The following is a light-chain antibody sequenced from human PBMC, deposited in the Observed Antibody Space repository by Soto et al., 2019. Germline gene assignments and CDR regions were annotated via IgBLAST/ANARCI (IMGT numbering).Light chain of an antibody. CDR1: ESVSSN. Sequence: EIVMTQSPATLSVSPGERATLSCRASESVSSNLAWYQQQPGQAPSLLIYDAATRATAIPARFSGSGSGTEFTLTISSLQPEDFAVYHCQQYDTWPHTFGQGTKLEIK. CDR2: DAA. V-gene: IGKV3-15*01. CDR3: QQYDTWPHT. J-gene: IGKJ2*01.